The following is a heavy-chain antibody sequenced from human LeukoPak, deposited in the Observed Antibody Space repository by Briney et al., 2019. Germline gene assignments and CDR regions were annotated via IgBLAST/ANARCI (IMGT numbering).Heavy chain of an antibody. D-gene: IGHD3-10*01. CDR1: GYTFTGSGWY. J-gene: IGHJ4*02. CDR3: ARDGPAQMVDFDY. Sequence: ASVKVSCKASGYTFTGSGWYLYWLRQAPGQGLECVGWVHPNNGATLYAQKFQGRVAMTTDTSISTAYMELSRLRPDDTAMYYCARDGPAQMVDFDYWGQGTLVTVSS. CDR2: VHPNNGAT. V-gene: IGHV1-2*02.